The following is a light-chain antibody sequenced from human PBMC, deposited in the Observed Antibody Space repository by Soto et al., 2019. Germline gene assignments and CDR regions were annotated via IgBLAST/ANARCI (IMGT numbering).Light chain of an antibody. CDR3: QQYNSYRA. Sequence: DIQMTQSPCTLSASVGDRVTITCGASQSISSFLAWYQQKPGKDPKLLIYRASSLESGAQSRFSGSGSGTELTLTIRRRKPDYLATYYCQQYNSYRAFGPGTKV. V-gene: IGKV1-5*03. CDR1: QSISSF. CDR2: RAS. J-gene: IGKJ1*01.